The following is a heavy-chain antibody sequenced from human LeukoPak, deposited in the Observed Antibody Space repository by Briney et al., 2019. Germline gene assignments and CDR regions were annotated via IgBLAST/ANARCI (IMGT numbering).Heavy chain of an antibody. Sequence: SETLSLTCAVYGGSFSGYDWSWIRQPPGKGLEWIGQINHSGSTNYNPSLRSRVTISVDTSKNQFSLKLSSVTAADTAVYYCASGYDFWSGYYSDYWGQGTLVTVSS. D-gene: IGHD3-3*01. J-gene: IGHJ4*02. CDR1: GGSFSGYD. CDR2: INHSGST. CDR3: ASGYDFWSGYYSDY. V-gene: IGHV4-34*01.